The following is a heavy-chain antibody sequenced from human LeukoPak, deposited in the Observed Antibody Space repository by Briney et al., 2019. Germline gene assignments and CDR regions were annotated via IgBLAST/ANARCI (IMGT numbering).Heavy chain of an antibody. V-gene: IGHV3-30*18. D-gene: IGHD3-22*01. Sequence: GGSLRLSCAASGFTFSSYGMHWVRQAPGKGLEWVAVISYDGSNKYYADSVKGRFTISRDNSKNTLYLQMNSLRAEDTAVYYCAKELGYYDSSGPFDYWGQGTLVTVSS. CDR2: ISYDGSNK. CDR1: GFTFSSYG. CDR3: AKELGYYDSSGPFDY. J-gene: IGHJ4*02.